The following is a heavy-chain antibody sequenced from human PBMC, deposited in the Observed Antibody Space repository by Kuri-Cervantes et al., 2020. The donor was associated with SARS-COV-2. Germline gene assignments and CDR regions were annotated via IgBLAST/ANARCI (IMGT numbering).Heavy chain of an antibody. J-gene: IGHJ5*02. D-gene: IGHD6-13*01. Sequence: GSLRLSCSVSGYFISNGYYWGWIRQPPGKGLEWIGSIYHSGSTYYNPSLKSRVTISVDTSKNQFSLKLSSVTAADTAVYYCARGQQLVLGWFDPWGQGTLVTVSS. CDR1: GYFISNGYY. CDR3: ARGQQLVLGWFDP. V-gene: IGHV4-38-2*02. CDR2: IYHSGST.